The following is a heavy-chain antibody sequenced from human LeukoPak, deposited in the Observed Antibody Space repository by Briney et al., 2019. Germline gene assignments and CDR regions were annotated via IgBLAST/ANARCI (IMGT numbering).Heavy chain of an antibody. Sequence: PGRSLRLSCTASGFTFGDYAMSWFRQAPGKGLEWVGFIRSKAYGGTTEYAASVKGRFTISRDDSKSIAYLQMNSLKTEDTAVYYCTRVTMVRGADYWGQGTLVTVSS. CDR2: IRSKAYGGTT. CDR1: GFTFGDYA. D-gene: IGHD3-10*01. CDR3: TRVTMVRGADY. V-gene: IGHV3-49*03. J-gene: IGHJ4*02.